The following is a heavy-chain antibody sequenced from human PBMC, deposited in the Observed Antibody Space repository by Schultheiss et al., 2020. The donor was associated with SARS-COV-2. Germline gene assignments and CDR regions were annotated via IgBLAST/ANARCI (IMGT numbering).Heavy chain of an antibody. Sequence: SETLSLTCAVSGGSISSGYYWGWIRQPPGKGLEWIGYIYYSGSTNYNPSLKSRVTISVDTSKNQFSLKLSSVTAADTAVYYCARASYDFWSGFLDYWGQGTLVTVSS. V-gene: IGHV4-61*01. CDR2: IYYSGST. CDR1: GGSISSGYY. J-gene: IGHJ4*02. D-gene: IGHD3-3*01. CDR3: ARASYDFWSGFLDY.